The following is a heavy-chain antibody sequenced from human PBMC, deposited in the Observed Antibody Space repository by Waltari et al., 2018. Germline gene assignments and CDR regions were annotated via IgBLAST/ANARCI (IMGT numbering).Heavy chain of an antibody. D-gene: IGHD2-15*01. CDR3: ARDRAWMVAHYYYYYMDV. V-gene: IGHV4-4*07. J-gene: IGHJ6*03. CDR2: IYTSGST. Sequence: QVQLQESGPGLVKPSETLSLTCTVSGGSISSYYWSWIRQPAGKGLAWIGRIYTSGSTNYNPALKSRVTMSVDTSKNQFSLKLSSVTAADTAVYYCARDRAWMVAHYYYYYMDVWGKGTTVTISS. CDR1: GGSISSYY.